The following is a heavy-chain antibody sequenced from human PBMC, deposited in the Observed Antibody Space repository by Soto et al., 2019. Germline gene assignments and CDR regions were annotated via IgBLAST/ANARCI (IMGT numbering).Heavy chain of an antibody. CDR1: GYTFTGYY. V-gene: IGHV1-2*04. J-gene: IGHJ6*02. Sequence: ASVKVSCKASGYTFTGYYMHWLRQAPGQGIERMGWINPNSGGTNYAQKFQGWVTMTRDTSISTAYMELSRLRSDDTAVFYCARDIAELRYFDSPYGMDVWGQGTTVTVSS. CDR2: INPNSGGT. CDR3: ARDIAELRYFDSPYGMDV. D-gene: IGHD3-9*01.